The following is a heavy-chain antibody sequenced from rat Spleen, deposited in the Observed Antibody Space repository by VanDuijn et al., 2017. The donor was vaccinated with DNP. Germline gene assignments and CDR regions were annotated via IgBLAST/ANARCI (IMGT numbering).Heavy chain of an antibody. V-gene: IGHV5-46*01. D-gene: IGHD3-8*01. Sequence: EVQLVESGGGLVQPGRSMKLSCAASGFTFSSFPMAWVRQAPTKGLEWVATISYDGSSTYYSDSVKGRFSLSRDNAKSTLYLQVNSLRSEDTATYYCTSNPHIRTAAPFDYWGQGAMVTVSS. J-gene: IGHJ2*01. CDR3: TSNPHIRTAAPFDY. CDR1: GFTFSSFP. CDR2: ISYDGSST.